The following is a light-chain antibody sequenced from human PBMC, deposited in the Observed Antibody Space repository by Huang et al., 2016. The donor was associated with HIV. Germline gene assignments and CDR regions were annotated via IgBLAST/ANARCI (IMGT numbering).Light chain of an antibody. J-gene: IGKJ2*01. CDR1: QTIRTF. Sequence: DIQMTQSPSFLSASVGDRVTITCRSNQTIRTFLNWYRQNQETGPTLRIFAAATLQACVSTRFSVGGSGTEFTLTITNLQYDDSATYDCQQSYAIPYTFGPGTKLEIK. CDR2: AAA. CDR3: QQSYAIPYT. V-gene: IGKV1-39*01.